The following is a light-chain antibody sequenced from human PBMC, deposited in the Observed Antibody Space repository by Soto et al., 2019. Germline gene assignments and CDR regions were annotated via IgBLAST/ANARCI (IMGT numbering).Light chain of an antibody. CDR1: SSDVGGYNY. CDR3: SSYTSSSTRV. V-gene: IGLV2-14*01. J-gene: IGLJ3*02. Sequence: QSALTQPASVSGSPGQSITISCTGTSSDVGGYNYVSWYQQHPGKVPKLMIYEVSNRPSGVSNRFSGSKSGNTASLTISGLQAEDEADYYFSSYTSSSTRVFGGGTKVTVL. CDR2: EVS.